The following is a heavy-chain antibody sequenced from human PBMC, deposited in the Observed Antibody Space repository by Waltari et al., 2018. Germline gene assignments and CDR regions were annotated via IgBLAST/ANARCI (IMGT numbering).Heavy chain of an antibody. D-gene: IGHD3-22*01. CDR3: ARSITMIVVAAAFDI. CDR2: IYYSGST. CDR1: GGSISSYY. J-gene: IGHJ3*02. V-gene: IGHV4-59*01. Sequence: QVQLQESGPGLVKPSETLSLTCTVSGGSISSYYWSWIRQPPGKGLEWIGYIYYSGSTNYNPSLKSRVTISVDTSKNQFSLKLSSVTAADTAVYYCARSITMIVVAAAFDIWGQGTMVTVSS.